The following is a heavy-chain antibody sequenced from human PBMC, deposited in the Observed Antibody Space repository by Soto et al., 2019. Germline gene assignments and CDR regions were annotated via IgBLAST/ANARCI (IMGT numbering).Heavy chain of an antibody. CDR3: ARRGLNDPLAP. D-gene: IGHD1-1*01. J-gene: IGHJ5*02. Sequence: QLQLQESGPGLVKPSETLSLTCTVSGASINISGYSWGWIRPSPGKGLEWIGSVSYVGSTYYNPSVKSRLSMSVYTTKYQFSLKLSSVTAADTAMYYCARRGLNDPLAPWGQGILGTVSS. CDR2: VSYVGST. CDR1: GASINISGYS. V-gene: IGHV4-39*01.